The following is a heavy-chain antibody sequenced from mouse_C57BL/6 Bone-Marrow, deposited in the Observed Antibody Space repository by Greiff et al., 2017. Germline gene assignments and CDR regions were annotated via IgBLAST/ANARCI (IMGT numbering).Heavy chain of an antibody. Sequence: QVQLQQSGAELARPGASVKMSCKASGYTFTSYTMHWVKQRPGQGLEWIGYINPSSGYTKYNQKFKDKATLTADKSSSPAYMQLSSLTSEDSAIYYCARRGNYEFAYWGQGTLVTVSA. CDR1: GYTFTSYT. D-gene: IGHD2-1*01. CDR2: INPSSGYT. J-gene: IGHJ3*01. V-gene: IGHV1-4*01. CDR3: ARRGNYEFAY.